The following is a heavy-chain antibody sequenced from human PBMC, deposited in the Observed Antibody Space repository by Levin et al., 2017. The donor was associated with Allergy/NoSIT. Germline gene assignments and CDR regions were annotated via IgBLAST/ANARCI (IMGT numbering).Heavy chain of an antibody. D-gene: IGHD3-22*01. Sequence: GESLKISCAASGFTFSGSAMHWVRQASGKGLEWVGRIREKTNNYATAYGASVKGRFTISRDDSKNMAFLQMNNLNTEDTAIYYCVRIYFDTSGRQVAFDYWGQGTQVTVSS. CDR3: VRIYFDTSGRQVAFDY. CDR2: IREKTNNYAT. J-gene: IGHJ4*02. CDR1: GFTFSGSA. V-gene: IGHV3-73*01.